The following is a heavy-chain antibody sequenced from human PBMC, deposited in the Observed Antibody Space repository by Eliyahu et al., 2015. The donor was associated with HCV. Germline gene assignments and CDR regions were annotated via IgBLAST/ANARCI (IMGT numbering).Heavy chain of an antibody. CDR1: GFXFSSXA. V-gene: IGHV3-23*01. J-gene: IGHJ3*02. Sequence: EVQLLESGGGLVQPGGSLRLSCAASGFXFSSXAMSWVRQAPGKGLEWVSAISGSGGSTYYADSVKGRFTISRDNSKNTLYLQMNSLRAEDTAVYYCAKRYSGYDGAFDIWGQGTMVTVSS. CDR3: AKRYSGYDGAFDI. D-gene: IGHD5-12*01. CDR2: ISGSGGST.